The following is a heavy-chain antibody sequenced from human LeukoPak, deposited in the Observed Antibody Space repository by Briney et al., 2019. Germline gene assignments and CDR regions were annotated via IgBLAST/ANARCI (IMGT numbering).Heavy chain of an antibody. Sequence: GESLKISCKGSGYSFTSYWIGWVRQMPGKGLEWMGIIYPGDSDTRYSPSFQGQVTISADKSISTAYLQWSSLKASDTAMYYCARHNSGYDYVSNLDYWGQGTLVTVSS. CDR3: ARHNSGYDYVSNLDY. D-gene: IGHD5-12*01. CDR2: IYPGDSDT. J-gene: IGHJ4*02. V-gene: IGHV5-51*01. CDR1: GYSFTSYW.